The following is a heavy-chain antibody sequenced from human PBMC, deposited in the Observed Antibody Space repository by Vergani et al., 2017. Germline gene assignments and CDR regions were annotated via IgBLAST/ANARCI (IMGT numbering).Heavy chain of an antibody. CDR2: IYSTGST. J-gene: IGHJ6*02. Sequence: QVQLQESGPGLVKPSETLSLTCTVSNDSVSNTFYYWDWIRQTPGKGLEWIGYIYSTGSTNYNPSLNSRVTMSVDTSKNQFSLKLRSVTAADTAVYFCARVMYRDEASTGYRLEGMDIWGQGTTVTISS. D-gene: IGHD3-9*01. CDR1: NDSVSNTFYY. V-gene: IGHV4-61*01. CDR3: ARVMYRDEASTGYRLEGMDI.